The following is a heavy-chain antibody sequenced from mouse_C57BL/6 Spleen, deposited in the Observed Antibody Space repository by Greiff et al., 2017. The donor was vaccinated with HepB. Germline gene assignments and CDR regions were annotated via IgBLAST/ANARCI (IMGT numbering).Heavy chain of an antibody. CDR3: ARRYYSNYEGGAMDY. D-gene: IGHD2-5*01. CDR1: GYAFSSSW. Sequence: QVQLQQSGPELVKPGASVKISCKASGYAFSSSWMNWVKQRPGKGLEWIGRIYPGDGDTNYNGKFKGKATLTADKSSSTAYMQLSSLTSEDSAVYFCARRYYSNYEGGAMDYWGQGTSVTVSS. CDR2: IYPGDGDT. V-gene: IGHV1-82*01. J-gene: IGHJ4*01.